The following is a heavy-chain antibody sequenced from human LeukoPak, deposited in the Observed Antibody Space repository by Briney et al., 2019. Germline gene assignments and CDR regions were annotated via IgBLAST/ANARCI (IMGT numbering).Heavy chain of an antibody. CDR3: ATTHYYVDAFDI. CDR2: INPSGGST. D-gene: IGHD3-10*02. J-gene: IGHJ3*02. CDR1: GYTFINYY. V-gene: IGHV1-46*01. Sequence: ASVKVSCKASGYTFINYYIHWVRQAPGQGLEWMGIINPSGGSTTYPQKFQGRVTMTRNTSISTAYMELSSLRSEDTAVYYCATTHYYVDAFDIWGQGTMVTVSS.